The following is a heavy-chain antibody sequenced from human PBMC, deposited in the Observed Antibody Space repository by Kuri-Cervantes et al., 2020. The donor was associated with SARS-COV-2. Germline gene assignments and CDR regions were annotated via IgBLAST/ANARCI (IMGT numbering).Heavy chain of an antibody. CDR3: EKVGPYSHCYLGL. Sequence: GGSLRLSCAASGFTFNKYAMSWVRQAPGKGLEWVAGISGGGDRTHYGDAVEGRFTISRDNDKDTVHLQMNSLTGDDTAIYYCEKVGPYSHCYLGLWGQGTLVTVSS. V-gene: IGHV3-23*01. D-gene: IGHD5-18*01. J-gene: IGHJ4*02. CDR1: GFTFNKYA. CDR2: ISGGGDRT.